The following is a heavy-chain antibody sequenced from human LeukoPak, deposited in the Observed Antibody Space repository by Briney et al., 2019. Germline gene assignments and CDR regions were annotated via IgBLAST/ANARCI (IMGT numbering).Heavy chain of an antibody. CDR3: ARDLGPHSSSPNSGAFDI. D-gene: IGHD6-6*01. Sequence: GGSLRLSCAVSGFTFSSYAMSWVRQAPGKGLEWVSYITSSATTYYADSVKGRFTISRDNAKTSLYLQMNSLRAEDTAVYYCARDLGPHSSSPNSGAFDIWGQGTMVTVSS. CDR2: ITSSATT. V-gene: IGHV3-48*04. J-gene: IGHJ3*02. CDR1: GFTFSSYA.